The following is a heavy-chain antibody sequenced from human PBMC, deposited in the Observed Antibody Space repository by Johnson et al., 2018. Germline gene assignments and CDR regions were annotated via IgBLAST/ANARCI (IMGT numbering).Heavy chain of an antibody. CDR1: GFTFNSYA. Sequence: VQLVESGGGLVQPGGSLRLSCVASGFTFNSYAMRWVRQAPGKGLEWISGITSNADNTYYADSVKGRFTISRDNSKNPVFLQMDSLRVDDTAAYYCAKGSSSGGSNYFDYWGQGVRVTVSS. D-gene: IGHD2-15*01. J-gene: IGHJ4*02. CDR2: ITSNADNT. V-gene: IGHV3-23*04. CDR3: AKGSSSGGSNYFDY.